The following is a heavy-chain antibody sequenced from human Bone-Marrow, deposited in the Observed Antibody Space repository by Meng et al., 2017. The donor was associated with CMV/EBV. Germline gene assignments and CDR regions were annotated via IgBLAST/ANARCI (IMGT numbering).Heavy chain of an antibody. J-gene: IGHJ6*02. CDR2: INHSGST. CDR3: ARGRTYYGFYYYYGMDV. CDR1: GGSFSGYY. V-gene: IGHV4-34*01. Sequence: GSLRLSCAVYGGSFSGYYWSWIRQPPGKGLEWIGEINHSGSTNYNPSLKSRVTISVDTSKNQFSLKLSSVTAADTAVYYCARGRTYYGFYYYYGMDVWGQGTTVTV. D-gene: IGHD3-10*01.